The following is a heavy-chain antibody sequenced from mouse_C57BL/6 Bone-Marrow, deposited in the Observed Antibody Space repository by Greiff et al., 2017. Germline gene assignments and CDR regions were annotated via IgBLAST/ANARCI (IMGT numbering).Heavy chain of an antibody. D-gene: IGHD1-1*01. V-gene: IGHV5-4*01. CDR3: ARDGYYGSRDFDV. J-gene: IGHJ1*03. CDR1: GFTFSSYA. Sequence: EVKLMESGGGLVKPGGSLKLSCAASGFTFSSYAMSWVRQTPEKRLEWVATISDGGSYTYYPDNVKGRFTISRDNAKNHLYLQMSHLKSEDTAMYYCARDGYYGSRDFDVWGTGTTVTVSS. CDR2: ISDGGSYT.